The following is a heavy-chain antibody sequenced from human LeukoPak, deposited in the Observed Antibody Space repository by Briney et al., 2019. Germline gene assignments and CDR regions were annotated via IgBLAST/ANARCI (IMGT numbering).Heavy chain of an antibody. CDR2: IFYSGST. Sequence: SETLSLTCTVSGGSISSYYWSWIRQPPGKGLEWIGYIFYSGSTNYNPSLRGRVTISVDTSKNQFSLKLSSVTAADTAVYYCARRGDGYNLYFDYWGQGTLVTVSS. J-gene: IGHJ4*02. CDR1: GGSISSYY. V-gene: IGHV4-59*08. CDR3: ARRGDGYNLYFDY. D-gene: IGHD5-24*01.